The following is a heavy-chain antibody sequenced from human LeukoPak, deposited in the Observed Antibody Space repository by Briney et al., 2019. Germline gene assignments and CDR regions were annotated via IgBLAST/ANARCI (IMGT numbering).Heavy chain of an antibody. CDR3: ATGMYYYEASGYPFDN. J-gene: IGHJ4*02. Sequence: RGESLKISCQGSGYNFYDYWIGWVRQRPRKGLEWMGIIYGGDSETRYSPGFQGQVTISVDKSIRTAYLQWSRLRASDTAIYYCATGMYYYEASGYPFDNWGQGTLVTVSS. CDR1: GYNFYDYW. D-gene: IGHD3-22*01. V-gene: IGHV5-51*01. CDR2: IYGGDSET.